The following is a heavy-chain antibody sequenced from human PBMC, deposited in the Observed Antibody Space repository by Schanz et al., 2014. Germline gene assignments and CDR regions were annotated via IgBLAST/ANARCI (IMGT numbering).Heavy chain of an antibody. CDR3: AKGRFGELSAFDI. CDR2: ISGSGGST. D-gene: IGHD3-10*01. CDR1: GFTLSNYA. Sequence: EVQLVESGGGLVQPGGSLRLSCTASGFTLSNYAMSWVRQAPGKGLEWVSAISGSGGSTYYADSVRGRFTMSRDNSKNTVHLQMSSLRVEDTAVYYCAKGRFGELSAFDIWGQGTMVTVSS. J-gene: IGHJ3*02. V-gene: IGHV3-23*04.